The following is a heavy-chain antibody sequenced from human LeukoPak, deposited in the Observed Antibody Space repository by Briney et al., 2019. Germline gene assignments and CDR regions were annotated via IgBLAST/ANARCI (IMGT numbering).Heavy chain of an antibody. CDR2: ISGSGGST. J-gene: IGHJ3*02. CDR1: GFTFSSYA. Sequence: PGRSLRLSCAASGFTFSSYAMSWVRQAPGKGLEWVSAISGSGGSTYYADSVKGRFTISRDNSKNTLYLQMNSLRAEDTAVYYCAKDSTDVRFLEWLLSIWGQGTMVTVSS. CDR3: AKDSTDVRFLEWLLSI. V-gene: IGHV3-23*01. D-gene: IGHD3-3*01.